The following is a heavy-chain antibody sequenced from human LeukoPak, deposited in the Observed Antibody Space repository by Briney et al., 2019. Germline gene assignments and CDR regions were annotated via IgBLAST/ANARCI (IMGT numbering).Heavy chain of an antibody. Sequence: GGSLRLSCAASGFTFSNSAMSWVRQAPGKGLEWVSSISSSSSYIYYADSVKGRFTISRDNAKNSLYLQMNSLRAEDTAVYYCARVQRWLQLSSDAFDIWGQGTMVTVSS. J-gene: IGHJ3*02. CDR3: ARVQRWLQLSSDAFDI. CDR2: ISSSSSYI. D-gene: IGHD5-24*01. V-gene: IGHV3-21*01. CDR1: GFTFSNSA.